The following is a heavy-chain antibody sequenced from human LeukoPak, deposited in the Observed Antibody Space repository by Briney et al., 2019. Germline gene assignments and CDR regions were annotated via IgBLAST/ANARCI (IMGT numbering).Heavy chain of an antibody. J-gene: IGHJ6*03. D-gene: IGHD3-3*01. CDR3: ARVRSYYDFWSGPYYYYMDV. Sequence: SETLSLTCTVSGGSISSYYWSWIRQPAGKGLEWIGRIYTSGSTNYNPSLKSRVTMSVDTSKNQFSLKLSSVTAADTAVYYCARVRSYYDFWSGPYYYYMDVWGKGTTVTVSS. CDR2: IYTSGST. V-gene: IGHV4-4*07. CDR1: GGSISSYY.